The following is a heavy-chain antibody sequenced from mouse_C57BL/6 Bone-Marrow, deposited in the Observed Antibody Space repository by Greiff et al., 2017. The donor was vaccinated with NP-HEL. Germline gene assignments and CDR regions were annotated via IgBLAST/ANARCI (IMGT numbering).Heavy chain of an antibody. V-gene: IGHV1-69*01. Sequence: VQLQQPGAELVMPGASVKLSCKASGYTFTSYWMHWVKQRPGQGLEWIGEIDPSDSYTNYNQKFKGKSTLTGDKSSSTAYMQLSSLTSEDSAVYYCAKGMLRMDYWGQGTSVTVSS. CDR2: IDPSDSYT. D-gene: IGHD2-12*01. J-gene: IGHJ4*01. CDR1: GYTFTSYW. CDR3: AKGMLRMDY.